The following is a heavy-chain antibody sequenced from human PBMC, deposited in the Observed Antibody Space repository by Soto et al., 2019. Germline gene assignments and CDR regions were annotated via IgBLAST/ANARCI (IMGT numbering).Heavy chain of an antibody. D-gene: IGHD4-17*01. CDR2: IYHSGIT. J-gene: IGHJ5*02. CDR1: GGSISSGGYY. CDR3: ARDGRDFFGDYGRRWFDP. Sequence: QVQLQESGPGLVKPSQTLSLTCTVSGGSISSGGYYWSWIRQHPGKGLEWIGDIYHSGITYYNPSLTSLKIRVTISVDTSKNQFSLKLASVTAADAAVYYCARDGRDFFGDYGRRWFDPWGQGTLVTVSS. V-gene: IGHV4-31*03.